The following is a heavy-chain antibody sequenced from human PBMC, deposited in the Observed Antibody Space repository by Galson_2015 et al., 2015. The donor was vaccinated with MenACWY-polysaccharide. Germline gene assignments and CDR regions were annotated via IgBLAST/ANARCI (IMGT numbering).Heavy chain of an antibody. V-gene: IGHV3-15*01. CDR1: GFIFSNAW. Sequence: LRLSCAASGFIFSNAWMNWVRQAPGKGLEWVGRIKSKPNGGTIEYAAPVKGRFTISRDDSKNTVYVQMNSLKTEDTAVYYCSTGDGHTTGFDYWGQGALVIVSS. J-gene: IGHJ4*02. D-gene: IGHD2-8*02. CDR2: IKSKPNGGTI. CDR3: STGDGHTTGFDY.